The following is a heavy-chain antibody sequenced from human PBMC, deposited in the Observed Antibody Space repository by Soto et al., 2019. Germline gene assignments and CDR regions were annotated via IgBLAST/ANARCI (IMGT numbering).Heavy chain of an antibody. CDR2: IYYSGST. CDR3: ARQLTYYYDSSGYYSPTFFDY. Sequence: PSGTLSLTCTVSGGSISSYYWSWIRQPPGKGLEWIGYIYYSGSTNYNPSLKSRVTISVDTSKNQFSLKLSSVTAADTAVYYCARQLTYYYDSSGYYSPTFFDYWGQGTLVTVSS. D-gene: IGHD3-22*01. CDR1: GGSISSYY. V-gene: IGHV4-59*01. J-gene: IGHJ4*02.